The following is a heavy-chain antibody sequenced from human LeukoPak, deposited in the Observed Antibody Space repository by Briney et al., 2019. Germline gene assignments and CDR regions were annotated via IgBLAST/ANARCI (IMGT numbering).Heavy chain of an antibody. D-gene: IGHD5-24*01. Sequence: GGSLRLSCAASGFTFSSYSMNWVRQAPGKGLEWVSAISGSGGSTYYADSVKGRFTISRDNSKNTLYLQMNSLRAEDTAVYYCAKAGRWLPYYFDYWGQGTLVTVSS. J-gene: IGHJ4*02. CDR1: GFTFSSYS. CDR2: ISGSGGST. CDR3: AKAGRWLPYYFDY. V-gene: IGHV3-23*01.